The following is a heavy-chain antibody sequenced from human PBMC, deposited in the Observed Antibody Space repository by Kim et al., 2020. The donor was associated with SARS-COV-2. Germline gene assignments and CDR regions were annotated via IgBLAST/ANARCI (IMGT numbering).Heavy chain of an antibody. CDR3: ARAWMYSSSSRFDY. D-gene: IGHD6-6*01. CDR1: GGSFSGYY. Sequence: SETLSLTCAVYGGSFSGYYWSWIRQPPGKGLEWIGEINHSGSTNYNPSLKSRVTISVDTSKNQFSLKLSSVTAADTAVYYCARAWMYSSSSRFDYWGQGTLVTVSS. J-gene: IGHJ4*02. V-gene: IGHV4-34*01. CDR2: INHSGST.